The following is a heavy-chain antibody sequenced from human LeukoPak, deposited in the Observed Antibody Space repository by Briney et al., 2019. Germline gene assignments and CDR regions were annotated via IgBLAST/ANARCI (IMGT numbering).Heavy chain of an antibody. D-gene: IGHD4-23*01. CDR1: GGSISSSSYY. J-gene: IGHJ6*03. CDR2: IYYSGST. V-gene: IGHV4-39*01. CDR3: ERTDIYGGNSGYYYYMDV. Sequence: PSETLSLTCTVSGGSISSSSYYWGWIRQPPGKGLEWIGSIYYSGSTYYNPSLKSRVTISVDTSKNEFSLKLSYVTAAETAVYYCERTDIYGGNSGYYYYMDVWGKGTTVTISS.